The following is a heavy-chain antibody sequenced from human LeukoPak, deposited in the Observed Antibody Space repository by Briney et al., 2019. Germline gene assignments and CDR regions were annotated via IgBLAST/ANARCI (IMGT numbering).Heavy chain of an antibody. Sequence: PSETLSLTCTVSGGSISSPFWSWMRQPPGKGLEWIGNIYNRGITNYNPSLNSRVTMSVDTSKNQLSLQLTSVTAADTAVYYCTNATQWLAFDYWGRGTLVTVSS. V-gene: IGHV4-59*11. CDR2: IYNRGIT. CDR3: TNATQWLAFDY. CDR1: GGSISSPF. D-gene: IGHD6-19*01. J-gene: IGHJ4*02.